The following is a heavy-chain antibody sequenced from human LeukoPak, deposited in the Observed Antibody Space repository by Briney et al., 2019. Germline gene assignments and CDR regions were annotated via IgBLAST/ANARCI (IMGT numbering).Heavy chain of an antibody. CDR3: ARDSGGIVVVVAAPYFDY. J-gene: IGHJ4*02. V-gene: IGHV1-69*13. CDR2: IIPIFGTT. Sequence: SVKVSCKASGGTFSSYTISWVRHAPGQGLEWMGGIIPIFGTTNYAQTFQGRVTITADDSTSTAYMELSSLRSEDTAVYYCARDSGGIVVVVAAPYFDYWGQGTLVTVSS. D-gene: IGHD2-15*01. CDR1: GGTFSSYT.